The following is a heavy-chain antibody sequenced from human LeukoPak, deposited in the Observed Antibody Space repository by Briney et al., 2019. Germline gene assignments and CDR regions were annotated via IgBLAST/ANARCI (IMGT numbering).Heavy chain of an antibody. CDR2: INHSGST. Sequence: NTSETLSLTCAVYGGSFSGYYWSWIRQPPGKGLEWIGEINHSGSTNYNPSLKSRVTISVDTSKNQFSLKLSSVTAADTAVYYCAREWYSIDYWGQGTLVTVSS. CDR1: GGSFSGYY. V-gene: IGHV4-34*01. J-gene: IGHJ4*02. CDR3: AREWYSIDY. D-gene: IGHD6-13*01.